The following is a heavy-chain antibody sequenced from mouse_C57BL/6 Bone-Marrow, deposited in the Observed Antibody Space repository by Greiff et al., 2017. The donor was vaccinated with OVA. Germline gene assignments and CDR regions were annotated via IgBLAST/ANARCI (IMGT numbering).Heavy chain of an antibody. D-gene: IGHD2-3*01. CDR2: ISYDGSN. CDR1: GYSITSGYY. CDR3: ARSYDGYYSYYFDY. J-gene: IGHJ2*01. Sequence: EVQRVESGPGLVKPSQSLSLTCSVTGYSITSGYYWNWIRQFPGNKLEWMGYISYDGSNNYNPSLKNLISITRDTSKNQFFLKLNSVTTEDTATYYCARSYDGYYSYYFDYWGQGTTLTVSS. V-gene: IGHV3-6*01.